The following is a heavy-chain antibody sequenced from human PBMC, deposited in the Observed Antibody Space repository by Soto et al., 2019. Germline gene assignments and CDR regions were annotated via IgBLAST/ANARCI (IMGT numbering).Heavy chain of an antibody. J-gene: IGHJ4*02. Sequence: EVHLVESGGGLVQPGRSLRLSCTASGFTFDDYAMHWVRQVPGKGLEWVSSISWNSGNIVYADSVKGRFTISRDSANNTLYLQMSSLRTEDTALYNCAKGAVTSIFGYFDYWGQGTLVTVSS. CDR2: ISWNSGNI. D-gene: IGHD3-3*01. V-gene: IGHV3-9*01. CDR1: GFTFDDYA. CDR3: AKGAVTSIFGYFDY.